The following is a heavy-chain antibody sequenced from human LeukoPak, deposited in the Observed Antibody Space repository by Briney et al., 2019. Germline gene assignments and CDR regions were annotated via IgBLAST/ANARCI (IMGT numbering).Heavy chain of an antibody. CDR2: ISPNGGST. J-gene: IGHJ5*02. CDR1: GYVFTSYF. Sequence: ASVKVSFKASGYVFTSYFMHWVRQSPGQEPEWMGLISPNGGSTRYAQKFQGRVTMTRDMSTSTVYMELSSLRSEDTAVYYCARALPHRRLMDTTMEQHWFDPWGQGTLVTVSS. V-gene: IGHV1-46*01. CDR3: ARALPHRRLMDTTMEQHWFDP. D-gene: IGHD5-18*01.